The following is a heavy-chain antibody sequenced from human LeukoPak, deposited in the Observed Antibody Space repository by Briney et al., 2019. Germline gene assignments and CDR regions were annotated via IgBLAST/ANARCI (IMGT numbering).Heavy chain of an antibody. CDR3: ARKSLGYCSGSTCYYFYMDF. Sequence: PGGSLRLSCAASGFTFSSYSMNWVRQAPGKGLEWLSYISGSSSTIYYADSVKGRFTISRDNAKNSLYLQMNSLRAEDTAVYYCARKSLGYCSGSTCYYFYMDFWGKGTTVTVSS. V-gene: IGHV3-48*04. J-gene: IGHJ6*03. CDR2: ISGSSSTI. D-gene: IGHD2-15*01. CDR1: GFTFSSYS.